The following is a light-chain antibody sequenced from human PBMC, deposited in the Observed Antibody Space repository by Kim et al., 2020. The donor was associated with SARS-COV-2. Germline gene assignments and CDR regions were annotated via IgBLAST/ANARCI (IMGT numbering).Light chain of an antibody. CDR2: LGS. V-gene: IGKV2-28*01. Sequence: DIMMTQSPLSLPVTPGEPASIFCRSSQSLLHSNGYNSLDWYLQKPGQSTQLLIYLGSYRASGVPDRFSGSGSGTDFTLKISRVEAEDVGTYYCKQALQTPRTFGKGTKVDIK. CDR1: QSLLHSNGYNS. CDR3: KQALQTPRT. J-gene: IGKJ1*01.